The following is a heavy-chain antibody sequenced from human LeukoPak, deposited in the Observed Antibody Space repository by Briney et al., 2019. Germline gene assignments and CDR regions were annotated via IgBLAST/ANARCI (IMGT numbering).Heavy chain of an antibody. Sequence: PGRSLRLSCAASGFTFDDYAMHWVRQAPGKGLEWVSGISWNSGSIGYADSVKGRFTISRDNAKNSQYLQMNSLRAEDTALYYCAKDDELHFNGSGSTWGQGTLVTVSS. CDR3: AKDDELHFNGSGST. V-gene: IGHV3-9*01. J-gene: IGHJ5*02. CDR1: GFTFDDYA. D-gene: IGHD3-10*01. CDR2: ISWNSGSI.